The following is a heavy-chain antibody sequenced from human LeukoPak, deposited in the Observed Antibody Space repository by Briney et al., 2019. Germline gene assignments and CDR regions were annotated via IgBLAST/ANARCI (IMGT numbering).Heavy chain of an antibody. CDR2: IYTSGST. CDR1: GGSISSGSYY. CDR3: ASGYGDAFDI. V-gene: IGHV4-61*02. Sequence: SETLSLTCTVSGGSISSGSYYWSWIRQPAGKGLEWIGRIYTSGSTNYNPSLKSRFTISVDTSKNQFSLKLSSVTAADTAVYYCASGYGDAFDIWGQGTMVTVSS. D-gene: IGHD3-22*01. J-gene: IGHJ3*02.